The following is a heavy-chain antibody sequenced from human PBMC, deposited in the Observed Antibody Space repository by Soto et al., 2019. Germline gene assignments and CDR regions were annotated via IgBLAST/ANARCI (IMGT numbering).Heavy chain of an antibody. J-gene: IGHJ6*02. CDR2: ISNDGIKK. CDR3: AKSPQWVAKGGMDV. Sequence: PGGSLRLSCAASGFTFSSYGVHWVRQAPGKGLEWVAVISNDGIKKNYGESAKGRFTISRDNSKNTLYLQMNSLRTEVTAVYYCAKSPQWVAKGGMDVWGQGTTVTVSS. V-gene: IGHV3-30*18. D-gene: IGHD1-26*01. CDR1: GFTFSSYG.